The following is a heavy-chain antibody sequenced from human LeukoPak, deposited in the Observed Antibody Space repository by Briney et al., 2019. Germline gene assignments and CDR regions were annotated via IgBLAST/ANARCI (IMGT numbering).Heavy chain of an antibody. V-gene: IGHV3-30-3*01. CDR1: GFTFSSYA. Sequence: PGGSLRLSCAASGFTFSSYAMHWVRQAPGKGLEWVAVISYDGSNKYYADSVKGRFTIPRDNSKNTLYLQMNSLRAEDTAVYYCAREDDYSAFDIWGQGTMVTVSS. CDR3: AREDDYSAFDI. CDR2: ISYDGSNK. D-gene: IGHD4-11*01. J-gene: IGHJ3*02.